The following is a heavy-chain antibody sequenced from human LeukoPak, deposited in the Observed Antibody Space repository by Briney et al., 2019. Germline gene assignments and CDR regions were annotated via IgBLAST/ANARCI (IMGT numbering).Heavy chain of an antibody. CDR2: INHIGST. CDR3: ARDRVAYSTSPMDY. CDR1: GFTFSSYS. V-gene: IGHV4-34*01. J-gene: IGHJ4*02. Sequence: PGGSLRLSCAASGFTFSSYSMNWVRQPPGKGLEWIGEINHIGSTNYNPPLKSRVTISVDTSKNQFSLRLSSVTAADTAVYYCARDRVAYSTSPMDYWGQGTQVTVSP. D-gene: IGHD6-6*01.